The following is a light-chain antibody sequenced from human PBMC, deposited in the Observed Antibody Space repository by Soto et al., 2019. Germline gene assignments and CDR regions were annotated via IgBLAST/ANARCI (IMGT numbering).Light chain of an antibody. CDR1: QSVSSK. J-gene: IGKJ2*01. V-gene: IGKV3D-15*01. Sequence: EIVMTQSPATLSVSPGERAPLTCRASQSVSSKLAWYQQKPGQAPRLLIYDASTRATGVPARFSGSGSGTDFPLSISSLQSEDFAVYYCQQYNNWPPEYTFGQGTRLDIK. CDR3: QQYNNWPPEYT. CDR2: DAS.